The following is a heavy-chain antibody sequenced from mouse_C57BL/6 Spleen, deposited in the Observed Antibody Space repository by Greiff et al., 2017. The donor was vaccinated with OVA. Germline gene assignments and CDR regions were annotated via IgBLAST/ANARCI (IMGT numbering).Heavy chain of an antibody. CDR3: ARGNWDGDYCDD. CDR1: GFTFSDFY. V-gene: IGHV7-1*01. CDR2: SRNKANDYTT. J-gene: IGHJ2*01. D-gene: IGHD4-1*01. Sequence: EVQLVESGGGLVQSGRSLRLSCATSGFTFSDFYMEWVRQAPGKGLEWIAASRNKANDYTTEYSASVKGRFIVSRDTSQSILYLQMHALRAENTAIYYCARGNWDGDYCDDWGQGTTLTVSS.